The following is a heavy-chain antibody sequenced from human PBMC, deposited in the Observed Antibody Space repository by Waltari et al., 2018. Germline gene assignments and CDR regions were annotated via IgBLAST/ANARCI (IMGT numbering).Heavy chain of an antibody. CDR2: IRVGGWAT. J-gene: IGHJ6*02. V-gene: IGHV3-23*04. Sequence: VRLVESGGGLVQPGGSLRLSCATSGFTFSSYAMSWVRQAPGKGLGGVSSIRVGGWATYYADSVKRRFTISRATSKNTLRLQVNSLRADDTAVYYCTKRGDYYYYGMAVWGQGTTVTVSS. CDR1: GFTFSSYA. CDR3: TKRGDYYYYGMAV.